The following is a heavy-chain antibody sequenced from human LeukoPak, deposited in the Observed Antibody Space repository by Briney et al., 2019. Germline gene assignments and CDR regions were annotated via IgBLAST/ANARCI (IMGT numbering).Heavy chain of an antibody. V-gene: IGHV4-30-2*01. CDR3: ARDLRGPIDY. J-gene: IGHJ4*02. Sequence: SQTLSLTCAVSGGSISSGGYSWSWIRQPPGKGLEWIGYIYHSGSTNYNPSLKSRVTISVDASKNQFSLKLSSVTAADTAVYYCARDLRGPIDYWGQGTLVTVSS. CDR2: IYHSGST. CDR1: GGSISSGGYS.